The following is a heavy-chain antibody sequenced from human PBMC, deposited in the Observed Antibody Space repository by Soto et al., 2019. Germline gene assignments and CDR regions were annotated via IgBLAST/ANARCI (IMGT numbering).Heavy chain of an antibody. CDR2: ISAYNGNT. D-gene: IGHD5-12*01. V-gene: IGHV1-18*01. CDR1: GYTLTSYG. CDR3: ASGYDRPGVDY. J-gene: IGHJ4*02. Sequence: ASVKGSCKASGYTLTSYGISWVRQAPGQGLEWMGWISAYNGNTNYAQKLQGRVTMTTDTSTSTAYMELRSLRSDDTAVYYCASGYDRPGVDYWGQGTLVTVSS.